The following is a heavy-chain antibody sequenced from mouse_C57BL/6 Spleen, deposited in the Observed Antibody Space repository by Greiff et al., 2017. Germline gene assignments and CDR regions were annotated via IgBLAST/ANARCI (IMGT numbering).Heavy chain of an antibody. CDR1: GYTFTSYW. D-gene: IGHD2-5*01. CDR3: ARDEHSNCVYYANGY. CDR2: IHPNSGST. V-gene: IGHV1-64*01. Sequence: QVQLQQPGAELVKPGASVKLSCKASGYTFTSYWMHWVKQRPGQGLEWIGMIHPNSGSTNYNEKFKSKATLTVDKSSSTAYMQLSSLTSEDSAVYYVARDEHSNCVYYANGYWGQGTSVTVST. J-gene: IGHJ4*01.